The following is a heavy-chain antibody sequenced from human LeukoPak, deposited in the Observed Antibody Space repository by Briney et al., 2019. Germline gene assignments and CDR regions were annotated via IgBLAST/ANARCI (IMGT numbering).Heavy chain of an antibody. Sequence: GESLRLSCAASGFTFSSYAMSWVRQAPGKGLEWVSAISGSGGSTYYADSVKGRFTISRDNSKNTLYLQMNSLRAEDTAVYYCAKDIVVVPAASSGWDYFDYWGQGTLVTVSS. CDR3: AKDIVVVPAASSGWDYFDY. CDR1: GFTFSSYA. V-gene: IGHV3-23*01. CDR2: ISGSGGST. D-gene: IGHD2-2*01. J-gene: IGHJ4*02.